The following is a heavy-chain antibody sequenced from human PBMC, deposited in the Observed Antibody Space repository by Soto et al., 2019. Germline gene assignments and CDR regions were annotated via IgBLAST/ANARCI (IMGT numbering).Heavy chain of an antibody. D-gene: IGHD1-26*01. J-gene: IGHJ4*02. CDR3: ARRADSGSFWDFFAH. CDR1: GYTFTNFH. Sequence: ASVKVSCKASGYTFTNFHMHWARQAPGQGPEWMGIINPTDGSTTYAQRFRGRVTMTRDMSTSTFYMGLSSLTSEDTAVYYCARRADSGSFWDFFAHWGQGALVTVSS. CDR2: INPTDGST. V-gene: IGHV1-46*01.